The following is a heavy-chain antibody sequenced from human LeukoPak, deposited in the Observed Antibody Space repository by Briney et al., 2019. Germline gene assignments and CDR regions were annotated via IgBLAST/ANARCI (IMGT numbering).Heavy chain of an antibody. CDR2: ISAYNGNT. J-gene: IGHJ4*02. CDR3: AREPVTTQGEDY. D-gene: IGHD4-17*01. V-gene: IGHV1-18*01. Sequence: ASVTVSCTASGYTFTSYGISWVRQAPGQGLEWMGWISAYNGNTNYAQKLQGRVTMTTDTSTSTAYMELRSLRSDDTAVYYCAREPVTTQGEDYWGQGTLVTVSS. CDR1: GYTFTSYG.